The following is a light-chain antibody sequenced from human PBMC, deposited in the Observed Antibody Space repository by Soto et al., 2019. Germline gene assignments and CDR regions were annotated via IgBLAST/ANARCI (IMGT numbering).Light chain of an antibody. CDR2: GNS. V-gene: IGLV1-40*01. CDR1: SSNIGAGYD. CDR3: QSYDSSLSGYV. Sequence: QSVLTQPPSVSGAPGQRVTISCTGSSSNIGAGYDVNWYQQLPGTAPKFLIYGNSNRPSGVPDRFSGSKSGTSASLAITGLXAEDEADYYCQSYDSSLSGYVFGTGTKVTVL. J-gene: IGLJ1*01.